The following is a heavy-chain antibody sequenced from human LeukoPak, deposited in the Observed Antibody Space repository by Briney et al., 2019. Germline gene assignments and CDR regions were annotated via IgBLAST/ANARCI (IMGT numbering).Heavy chain of an antibody. D-gene: IGHD2-2*01. J-gene: IGHJ4*02. Sequence: PGGSLRLSCAASGFTFSNYATSWVRLAPGKGLEWVSAISGSGGSTYYADSVKGRFTISRDNSKNTLYLQMNSLRAEDTAVYYCAKALSLYCSSTSCYEYRGGCYFDYWGQGTLVTVSS. V-gene: IGHV3-23*01. CDR1: GFTFSNYA. CDR3: AKALSLYCSSTSCYEYRGGCYFDY. CDR2: ISGSGGST.